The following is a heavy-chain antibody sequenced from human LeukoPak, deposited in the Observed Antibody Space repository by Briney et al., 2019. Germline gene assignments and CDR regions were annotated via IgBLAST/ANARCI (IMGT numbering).Heavy chain of an antibody. Sequence: PGGSLRHSCAASGFTVSSNYMSWVRQAPGKGLEWVSVIYSGGSTYYADSVKGRFTISRDNSKNTLYLQMNSLRAEDTAVYYCAREGRRGIVGAKTIDYWGQGTLVTVSS. D-gene: IGHD1-26*01. CDR1: GFTVSSNY. CDR3: AREGRRGIVGAKTIDY. J-gene: IGHJ4*02. CDR2: IYSGGST. V-gene: IGHV3-66*01.